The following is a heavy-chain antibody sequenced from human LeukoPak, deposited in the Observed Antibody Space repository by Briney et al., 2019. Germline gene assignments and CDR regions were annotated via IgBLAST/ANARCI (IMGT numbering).Heavy chain of an antibody. CDR2: ISISSTYI. Sequence: GASLRLSCAASGFTFSSYSMNWVRQAPGKGLEWVSSISISSTYIYYTDSVKGRFTISRDDASNSLDLQMNSLRAEDTAVYYCASGIYYASVHTWSPVWGQGTLVTVSS. D-gene: IGHD3-10*01. CDR1: GFTFSSYS. V-gene: IGHV3-21*01. J-gene: IGHJ4*02. CDR3: ASGIYYASVHTWSPV.